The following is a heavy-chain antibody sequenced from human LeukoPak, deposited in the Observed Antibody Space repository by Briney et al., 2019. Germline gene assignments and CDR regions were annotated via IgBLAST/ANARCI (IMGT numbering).Heavy chain of an antibody. CDR1: RFTFSNYA. D-gene: IGHD3-22*01. V-gene: IGHV3-23*01. Sequence: GGSLRLSCAASRFTFSNYAMSWVRLAPGKGLEWVSVISHSGDNTYYADSVKGRFTISRDNSKNTLYLQMNSLRAEDTAVYYCAKFISGYDYYYGMDVWGQGTMVTVSS. J-gene: IGHJ6*02. CDR2: ISHSGDNT. CDR3: AKFISGYDYYYGMDV.